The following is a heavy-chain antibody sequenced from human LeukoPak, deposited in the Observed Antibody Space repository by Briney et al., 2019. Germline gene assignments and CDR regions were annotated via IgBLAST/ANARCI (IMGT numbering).Heavy chain of an antibody. Sequence: KPSETLSLTCTVPGGSISISSYYWGWIRQPPGKGLEWIGCIYYSGSTYYNPSLKSRLTISIDTSKNQFALKLSSVTAADTAVYYCASDVALNWYFGWGQGTLVTVSS. CDR2: IYYSGST. V-gene: IGHV4-39*06. D-gene: IGHD1-7*01. CDR3: ASDVALNWYFG. J-gene: IGHJ4*02. CDR1: GGSISISSYY.